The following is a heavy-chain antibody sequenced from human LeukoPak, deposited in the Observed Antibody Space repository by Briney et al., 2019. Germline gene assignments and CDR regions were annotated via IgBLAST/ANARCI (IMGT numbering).Heavy chain of an antibody. V-gene: IGHV3-21*01. J-gene: IGHJ4*02. Sequence: PGGSLGLSCAAAGFTFSSYSMNWVRQAPGKGLDWVSSISSSSLYLYYADSVKGRFTISRDNAKNSLYLQMNRLRPEDTPVYYCARITPSAIGYWGQGTLVTVSS. D-gene: IGHD1-14*01. CDR3: ARITPSAIGY. CDR2: ISSSSLYL. CDR1: GFTFSSYS.